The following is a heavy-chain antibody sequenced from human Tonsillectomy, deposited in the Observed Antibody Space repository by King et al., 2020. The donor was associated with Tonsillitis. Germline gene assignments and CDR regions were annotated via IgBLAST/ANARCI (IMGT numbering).Heavy chain of an antibody. CDR2: IKSKTDGGTT. CDR1: GLTFSNAW. Sequence: VQLVESGGGLVKPGGSLRLSCAASGLTFSNAWMNWVRQAPGKGLEWVGRIKSKTDGGTTDYAAPVKGRFTISRDDSKNTLYLQMNSLKTEDTAVYYCQGRLGSSAFDIWGQGTMVTVSS. CDR3: QGRLGSSAFDI. J-gene: IGHJ3*02. V-gene: IGHV3-15*07. D-gene: IGHD4-17*01.